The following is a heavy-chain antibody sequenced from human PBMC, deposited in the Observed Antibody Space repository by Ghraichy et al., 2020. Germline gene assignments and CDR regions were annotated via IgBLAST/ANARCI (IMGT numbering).Heavy chain of an antibody. CDR1: GGSISSYY. D-gene: IGHD2-2*01. J-gene: IGHJ3*01. CDR2: IYYSGIT. Sequence: GSLRLSCTVSGGSISSYYWGWIRQPPGKGLEWIGYIYYSGITNCNPSLRSRVTMSVDRSKNQFSLKLTSVTAADTAVYYCSRGGQLPYAFNVWCQGTMVTFSS. V-gene: IGHV4-59*01. CDR3: SRGGQLPYAFNV.